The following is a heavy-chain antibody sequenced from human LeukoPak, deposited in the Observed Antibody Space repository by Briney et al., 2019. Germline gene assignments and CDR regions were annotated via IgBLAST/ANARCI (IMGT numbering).Heavy chain of an antibody. CDR3: ATDRNEGKYYDY. V-gene: IGHV3-30*02. CDR1: GLKFRNYG. D-gene: IGHD2/OR15-2a*01. Sequence: GGSLRLSCVASGLKFRNYGMHWVRQAPGKGLEWVTFIWYDGSHQYCIDSVKGRFTVSRDNAKSTLYLQMDSLRAEDTAVYYCATDRNEGKYYDYWGQGTLVIVSS. J-gene: IGHJ4*02. CDR2: IWYDGSHQ.